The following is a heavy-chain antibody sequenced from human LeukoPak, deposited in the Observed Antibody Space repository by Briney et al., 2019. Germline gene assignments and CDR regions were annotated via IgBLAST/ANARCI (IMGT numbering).Heavy chain of an antibody. CDR3: ARQSYGSGSPPHTFDI. J-gene: IGHJ3*02. D-gene: IGHD3-10*01. CDR2: IYPGDSDT. V-gene: IGHV5-51*01. CDR1: GYSFTNYW. Sequence: GESLKISCKGSGYSFTNYWIGWVRQMPGKGLEWMGIIYPGDSDTRYSPSFQGQVTISADKSISTAYLQWSSLKASDTAMYYCARQSYGSGSPPHTFDIWGQGTMVTVSS.